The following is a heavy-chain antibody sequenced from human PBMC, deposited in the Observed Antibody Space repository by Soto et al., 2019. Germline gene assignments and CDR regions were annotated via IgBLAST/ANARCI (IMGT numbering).Heavy chain of an antibody. V-gene: IGHV3-21*01. Sequence: PGGSLRLSCAASGFTFSSYSMNWVRQAPGKVLEWVSSISSSSSYIYYADSVKGRFTISRDNAKNSLYLQMNSLRAEDTAVYYCTPVVATVQQGGYYFDYWGQGTLVTVSS. CDR2: ISSSSSYI. CDR3: TPVVATVQQGGYYFDY. CDR1: GFTFSSYS. J-gene: IGHJ4*02. D-gene: IGHD5-12*01.